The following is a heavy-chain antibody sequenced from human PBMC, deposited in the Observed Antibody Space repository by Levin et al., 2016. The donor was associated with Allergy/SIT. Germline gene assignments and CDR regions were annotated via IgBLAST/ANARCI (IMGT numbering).Heavy chain of an antibody. Sequence: ASVKVSCKASGYTFTSYGISWVRQAPGQGLEWMGWISAYNGNTNYAQKLQGRVTMTTDTSTSTAYMELRSLRSDDTAVYYCARDLHLKYYYDSSAPREGYWGQGTLVTVSS. CDR3: ARDLHLKYYYDSSAPREGY. J-gene: IGHJ4*02. CDR1: GYTFTSYG. V-gene: IGHV1-18*01. D-gene: IGHD3-22*01. CDR2: ISAYNGNT.